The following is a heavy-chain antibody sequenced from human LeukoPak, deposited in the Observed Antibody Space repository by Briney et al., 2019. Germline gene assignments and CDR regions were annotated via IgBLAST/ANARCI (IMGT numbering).Heavy chain of an antibody. CDR2: ISSSSSYI. J-gene: IGHJ4*02. V-gene: IGHV3-21*01. CDR1: GFTFSSYS. D-gene: IGHD4-17*01. CDR3: ARLFRSVTTTGGY. Sequence: GGSLRLSCAASGFTFSSYSMNWVRQAPGKGLEWVSSISSSSSYIYYADSVKGRFTISRDNAKNSLYLQMNSLRAEDTAVYYCARLFRSVTTTGGYWGQGTLVTVSS.